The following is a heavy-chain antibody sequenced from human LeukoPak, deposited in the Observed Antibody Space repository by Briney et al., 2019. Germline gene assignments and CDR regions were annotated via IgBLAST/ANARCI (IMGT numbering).Heavy chain of an antibody. CDR3: AKGTLGHCNGASCYPLDY. J-gene: IGHJ4*02. CDR2: ITGGGADT. CDR1: GFSFSSYS. Sequence: GGSLRLSCVASGFSFSSYSMNWVRQAPGKEPEWVSVITGGGADTYQIDSVKGRFTISRDNSKNTLYLQMNSLRAEDTAVYFCAKGTLGHCNGASCYPLDYWGQGTLVTVSS. D-gene: IGHD2-15*01. V-gene: IGHV3-23*01.